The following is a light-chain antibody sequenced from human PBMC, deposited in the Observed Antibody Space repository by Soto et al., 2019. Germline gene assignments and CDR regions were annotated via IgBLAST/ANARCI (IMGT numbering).Light chain of an antibody. CDR2: GAS. V-gene: IGKV3-20*01. CDR1: QHVLSNH. J-gene: IGKJ1*01. Sequence: EIVLTQSPGTLSLSPGERDTLSCWASQHVLSNHLAWYQQNAGQAPRLFLYGASSRPTGIPDRFSGSRSGTDFTLTISRLEPEDFAGYYCQQYGSSPWTFGQETKVDIK. CDR3: QQYGSSPWT.